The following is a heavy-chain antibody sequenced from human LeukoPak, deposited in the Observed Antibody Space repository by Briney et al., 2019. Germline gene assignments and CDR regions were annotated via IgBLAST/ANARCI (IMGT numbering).Heavy chain of an antibody. D-gene: IGHD1-26*01. Sequence: PGGSLRLSCAASGFTFSTYWMNWVRQAPGKGLEWVANIKQDGSEKYYVDSVKGRFTISRDNAKNSLYLQMNSLRAEDTAVYYCARDQGYCPFDYWGQGTLVTVSS. J-gene: IGHJ4*02. CDR1: GFTFSTYW. V-gene: IGHV3-7*01. CDR3: ARDQGYCPFDY. CDR2: IKQDGSEK.